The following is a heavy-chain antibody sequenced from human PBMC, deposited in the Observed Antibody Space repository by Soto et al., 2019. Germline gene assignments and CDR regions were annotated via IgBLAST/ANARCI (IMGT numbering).Heavy chain of an antibody. Sequence: GPTLVNPTQTLTVTCTFSRFSLSTSGLGGGWIRQSPGNSLDWLALIFWDDDKRHSPSLKSRVTITKDTSRNQVALTMANMDPVDTATYYCVHSRRLGHQSGGNYYFWDSWGQGTLVTVSS. V-gene: IGHV2-5*02. CDR1: RFSLSTSGLG. J-gene: IGHJ4*02. CDR2: IFWDDDK. CDR3: VHSRRLGHQSGGNYYFWDS. D-gene: IGHD3-3*01.